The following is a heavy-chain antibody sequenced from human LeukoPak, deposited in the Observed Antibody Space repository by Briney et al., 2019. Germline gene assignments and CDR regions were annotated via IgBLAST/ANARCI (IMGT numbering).Heavy chain of an antibody. CDR1: GGSISSRSYY. CDR2: IYYSGSA. Sequence: SETLSLTCTVSGGSISSRSYYWGWIRQPPGKGLEWIGSIYYSGSAYYNPSLKSRVTMSVDTSGNQVSLKLSSVTAADTAVYYCARDLDSSLDYWGQGTLVTVSS. V-gene: IGHV4-39*07. CDR3: ARDLDSSLDY. D-gene: IGHD3-22*01. J-gene: IGHJ4*02.